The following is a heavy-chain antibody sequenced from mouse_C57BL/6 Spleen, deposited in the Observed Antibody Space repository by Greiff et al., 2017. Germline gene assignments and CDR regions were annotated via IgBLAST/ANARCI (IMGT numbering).Heavy chain of an antibody. D-gene: IGHD1-3*01. CDR3: ARDVLYYFDY. V-gene: IGHV5-4*01. CDR1: GFTFSSYA. Sequence: EVKVEESGGGLVKPGGSLKLSCAASGFTFSSYAMSWVHQTPEKRLAWVATISDGGSYTYYPDNVKGRFTISRDNAKNNLYLQMSHLKSEDTAMYYCARDVLYYFDYWGQGTTLTVSS. CDR2: ISDGGSYT. J-gene: IGHJ2*01.